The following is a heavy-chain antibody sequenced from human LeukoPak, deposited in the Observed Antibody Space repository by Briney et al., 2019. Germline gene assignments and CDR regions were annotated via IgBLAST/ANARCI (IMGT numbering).Heavy chain of an antibody. J-gene: IGHJ6*03. CDR2: INHSGST. CDR1: GGSFSGYY. CDR3: ARQTSNIVVGPVANDPRRYYMDV. V-gene: IGHV4-34*01. D-gene: IGHD2-15*01. Sequence: SETLSLTCAVYGGSFSGYYWSWIRQPPGKGLEWIGEINHSGSTNNNPSLKSRVTISVDTSKNQFSLKVSSVTAADTAVYYCARQTSNIVVGPVANDPRRYYMDVWGKGTTVTVSS.